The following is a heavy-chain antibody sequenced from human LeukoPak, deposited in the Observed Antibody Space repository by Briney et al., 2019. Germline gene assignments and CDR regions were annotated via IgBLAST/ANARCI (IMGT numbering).Heavy chain of an antibody. CDR3: AKGAPRLRYFDWPPLKAEYFQH. CDR2: IRYDGSNK. Sequence: QPGGSLRLSCAASGFTFSSYGMHWVRQAPGTGLESVAFIRYDGSNKYYADSVKGRFTISRDNSKNTLYLQMNSLRAEDTAVYYCAKGAPRLRYFDWPPLKAEYFQHWGQGTLVTVSS. J-gene: IGHJ1*01. D-gene: IGHD3-9*01. CDR1: GFTFSSYG. V-gene: IGHV3-30*02.